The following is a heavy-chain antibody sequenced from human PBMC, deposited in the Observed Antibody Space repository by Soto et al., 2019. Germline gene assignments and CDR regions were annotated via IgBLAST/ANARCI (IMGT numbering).Heavy chain of an antibody. CDR3: AKDRGEGPLNLGMPEDDKKSIAARPAINGFEP. D-gene: IGHD6-6*01. CDR1: GFTFSSYA. CDR2: ISGSGGST. V-gene: IGHV3-23*01. J-gene: IGHJ5*02. Sequence: GSLRLSCAASGFTFSSYAMSWVRQAPGKGLEWVSAISGSGGSTYYADSVKGRFTISRDNSKNTLYLQMNSLRAEDTAVYYCAKDRGEGPLNLGMPEDDKKSIAARPAINGFEPWGQGT.